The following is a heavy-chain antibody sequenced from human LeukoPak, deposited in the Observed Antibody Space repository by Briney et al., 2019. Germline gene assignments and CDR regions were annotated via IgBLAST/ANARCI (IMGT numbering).Heavy chain of an antibody. CDR3: AKVLFCSGDNCYSLDY. J-gene: IGHJ4*02. CDR2: ITDSDTNT. Sequence: GGSLRLSCAASGFTFSSYAMSWVRQAPGKGLEWVSAITDSDTNTNYADSVRGRFTISRDNSKNTLYLQMNSLRAEDTAVYYCAKVLFCSGDNCYSLDYWGQGTLVTVSS. D-gene: IGHD2-15*01. CDR1: GFTFSSYA. V-gene: IGHV3-23*01.